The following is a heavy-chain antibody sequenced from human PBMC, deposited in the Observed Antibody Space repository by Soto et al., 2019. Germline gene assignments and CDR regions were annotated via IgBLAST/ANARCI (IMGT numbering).Heavy chain of an antibody. CDR2: VYYTGST. V-gene: IGHV4-59*01. J-gene: IGHJ4*02. D-gene: IGHD3-22*01. CDR3: ARGRTVRNYADDSSDYFYFFDY. CDR1: GDSISTFY. Sequence: SETLSLTCTVSGDSISTFYWGWMRQSPGKELEWIGYVYYTGSTNYNPSLKSRVTISVDRSKNQFSLKLTSANAADTAVYYCARGRTVRNYADDSSDYFYFFDYWGQGTRVTVSS.